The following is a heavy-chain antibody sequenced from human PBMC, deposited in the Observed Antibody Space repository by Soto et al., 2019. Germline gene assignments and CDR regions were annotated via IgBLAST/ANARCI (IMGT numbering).Heavy chain of an antibody. Sequence: QVVLLQSGAEVKEPGSSVRVSCQVSGSTFNNFAFSWVRQAPGHGPEWMGGIVVDSNTAEYSQRFQDRVTITADTSTDTLYMELGSLTFEDTAVYYCERAIKRWEVNYYFDFWGQGTLVNVSS. V-gene: IGHV1-69*06. CDR2: IVVDSNTA. CDR1: GSTFNNFA. CDR3: ERAIKRWEVNYYFDF. D-gene: IGHD1-26*01. J-gene: IGHJ4*02.